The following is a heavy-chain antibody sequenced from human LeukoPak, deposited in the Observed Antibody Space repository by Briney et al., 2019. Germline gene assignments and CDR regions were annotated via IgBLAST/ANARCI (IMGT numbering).Heavy chain of an antibody. CDR3: ARGGWFGELSYYFDY. D-gene: IGHD3-10*01. Sequence: GGSLRLSCAASGFTFSDYYMSWIRRAPGKGLERVSYISSSGSTIYYADSVKGRFTISRDNAKNSLYLQMNSLRAEDTAVYYCARGGWFGELSYYFDYWGQGTLVTVSS. CDR2: ISSSGSTI. V-gene: IGHV3-11*01. CDR1: GFTFSDYY. J-gene: IGHJ4*02.